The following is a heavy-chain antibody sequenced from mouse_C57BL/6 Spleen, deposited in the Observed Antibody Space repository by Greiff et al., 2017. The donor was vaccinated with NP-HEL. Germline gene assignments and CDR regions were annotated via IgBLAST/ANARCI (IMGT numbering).Heavy chain of an antibody. CDR1: GYTFTDHT. Sequence: LQESDAELVKPGASVKISCKVSGYTFTDHTIHWMKQRPEQGLEWIGYIYPRDGSTKYNEKFKGKATLTADKSSSTAYMQLISLTSEDSAVYFCARSEDYYGSSYWYFDVWGTGTTVTVSS. CDR2: IYPRDGST. D-gene: IGHD1-1*01. CDR3: ARSEDYYGSSYWYFDV. J-gene: IGHJ1*03. V-gene: IGHV1-78*01.